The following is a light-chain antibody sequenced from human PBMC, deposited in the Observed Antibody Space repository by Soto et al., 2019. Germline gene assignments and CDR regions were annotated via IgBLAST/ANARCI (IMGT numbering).Light chain of an antibody. CDR1: QSISSW. V-gene: IGKV1-5*01. CDR2: DAS. J-gene: IGKJ1*01. Sequence: DIQMTQSPSTLSASLGDRVTITCRASQSISSWLAWYQQKPGKAPKLLIYDASSLESGAPSRFSGSGSGTEFTLTISSLQPDDFATYYCQQYNSYSPSTFGQGTKVDI. CDR3: QQYNSYSPST.